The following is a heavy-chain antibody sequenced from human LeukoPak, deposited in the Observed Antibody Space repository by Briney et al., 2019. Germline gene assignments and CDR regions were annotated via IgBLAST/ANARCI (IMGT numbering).Heavy chain of an antibody. V-gene: IGHV3-30*03. Sequence: SGGSLRLSCAASGFTFSSYGMHWVRQAPGKGLEWVAVISYDGSNKYYADSVKGRFTISRDNSKNTLYLQMNSLRAEDTAVYYCATLLTIFGAGDIDYWGQGTLVTVSS. J-gene: IGHJ4*02. CDR3: ATLLTIFGAGDIDY. D-gene: IGHD3-3*01. CDR1: GFTFSSYG. CDR2: ISYDGSNK.